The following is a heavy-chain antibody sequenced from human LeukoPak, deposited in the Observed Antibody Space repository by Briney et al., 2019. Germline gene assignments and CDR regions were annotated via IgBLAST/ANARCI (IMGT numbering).Heavy chain of an antibody. CDR2: IYTSGST. CDR1: GGSINFYY. Sequence: SETLSLTFTVSGGSINFYYWSWIRQPAGKGLEWIGRIYTSGSTNYNPSLKSRVTMSVDTPKNQFSLKLSSVTAADTAVYYCARGLGLGSLKALGYWGQGTLVTVSS. V-gene: IGHV4-4*07. CDR3: ARGLGLGSLKALGY. D-gene: IGHD6-19*01. J-gene: IGHJ4*02.